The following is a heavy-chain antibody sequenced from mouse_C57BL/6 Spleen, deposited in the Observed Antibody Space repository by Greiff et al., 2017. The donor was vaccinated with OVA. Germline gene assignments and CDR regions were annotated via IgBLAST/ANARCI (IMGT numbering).Heavy chain of an antibody. CDR3: ASGNDLGVGFVY. D-gene: IGHD2-4*01. Sequence: VQLQQPGAELVKPGASVKVSCKASGYTFTSYWIHWVKQRPGQGLEWIGSIHPAAGDTNYNEKFKSKATLTVVRSSRTVYMQLSSLTTEDSAVYYCASGNDLGVGFVYWGQGTILTVSA. V-gene: IGHV1-74*01. CDR2: IHPAAGDT. CDR1: GYTFTSYW. J-gene: IGHJ3*01.